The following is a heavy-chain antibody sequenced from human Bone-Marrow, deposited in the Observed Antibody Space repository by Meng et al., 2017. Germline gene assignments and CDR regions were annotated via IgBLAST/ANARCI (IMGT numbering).Heavy chain of an antibody. CDR1: GFTFSSYW. D-gene: IGHD6-19*01. Sequence: GGSLRLSCAASGFTFSSYWMSWVRQAPGKGLEWVANIKQDGSEKYYVDSVKGRFTISRDNAKNSLYLQMNSLRAEDTAVYYCARDHSSGWYYGARYDIWGQGTMVTVSS. V-gene: IGHV3-7*01. CDR2: IKQDGSEK. J-gene: IGHJ3*02. CDR3: ARDHSSGWYYGARYDI.